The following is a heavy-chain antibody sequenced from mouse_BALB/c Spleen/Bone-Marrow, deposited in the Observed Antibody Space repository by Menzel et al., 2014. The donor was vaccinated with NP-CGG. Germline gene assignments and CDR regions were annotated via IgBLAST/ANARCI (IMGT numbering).Heavy chain of an antibody. CDR3: TRMGLGGGGFDY. Sequence: LQQSGSELVRPGASVKLSCKASGYTFTSYWMHWVQQRPGQGLEWIGNIYPGSGSTNYDEKFKSMATLTVDTSSSTIYMQLSSLTSEDSAVYYCTRMGLGGGGFDYWGLGTTRTVSS. V-gene: IGHV1S22*01. D-gene: IGHD4-1*01. J-gene: IGHJ2*01. CDR1: GYTFTSYW. CDR2: IYPGSGST.